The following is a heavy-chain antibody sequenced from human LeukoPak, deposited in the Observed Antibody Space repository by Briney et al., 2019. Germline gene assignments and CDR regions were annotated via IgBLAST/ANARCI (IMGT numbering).Heavy chain of an antibody. Sequence: SETLSLTCAVYGGSFSGYYWSWIRQPPGKGLEWIGEINHSGSTNYNPSLKSRVTISVDTSKNQFSLKPSSVTAADTAVYYCARFGRGYYYRYYFDYWGQGTLVTVSS. CDR2: INHSGST. CDR1: GGSFSGYY. CDR3: ARFGRGYYYRYYFDY. V-gene: IGHV4-34*01. J-gene: IGHJ4*02. D-gene: IGHD3-22*01.